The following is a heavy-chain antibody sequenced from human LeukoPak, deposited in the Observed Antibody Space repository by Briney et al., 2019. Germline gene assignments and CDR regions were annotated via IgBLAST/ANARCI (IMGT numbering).Heavy chain of an antibody. CDR2: INPSGGST. J-gene: IGHJ4*02. CDR3: ARDSEDYVWGSLGY. V-gene: IGHV1-46*01. D-gene: IGHD3-16*01. CDR1: GYTFTSYG. Sequence: ASVKVSCKASGYTFTSYGISWVRQAPGQGLEWMGIINPSGGSTSYAQKFQGRVTMTRDTSTSTVYMELSSLRSEDTAVYYCARDSEDYVWGSLGYWGQGTLVTVSS.